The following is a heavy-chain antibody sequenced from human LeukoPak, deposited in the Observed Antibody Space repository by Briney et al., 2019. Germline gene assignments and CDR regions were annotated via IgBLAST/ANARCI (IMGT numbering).Heavy chain of an antibody. CDR1: GYSFTTYW. CDR2: IFPADSST. CDR3: ARWVTADRGKKDAFDI. V-gene: IGHV5-51*01. Sequence: GESLKISCKGSGYSFTTYWIGWVRQMPGKGLEWMGIIFPADSSTRYSPSFQGQLSVSADKSMTTAYLQWSSLKASDTAMYFCARWVTADRGKKDAFDIWGQGTMVTVSS. J-gene: IGHJ3*02. D-gene: IGHD2-21*02.